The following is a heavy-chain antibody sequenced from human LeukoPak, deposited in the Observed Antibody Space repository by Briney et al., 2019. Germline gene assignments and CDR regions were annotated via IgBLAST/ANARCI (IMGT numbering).Heavy chain of an antibody. CDR3: ARLAYYYDSSGYYAPGYFDY. V-gene: IGHV5-51*01. J-gene: IGHJ4*02. CDR2: IYPGDSDT. D-gene: IGHD3-22*01. CDR1: GYNFTSYW. Sequence: GESLKISCKGSGYNFTSYWIGWVRQMPGKGLEWMGIIYPGDSDTRYSPSFQGQVTISADKSISTAYLQWSSLKASDTAMYYCARLAYYYDSSGYYAPGYFDYWGQGTLVTVSS.